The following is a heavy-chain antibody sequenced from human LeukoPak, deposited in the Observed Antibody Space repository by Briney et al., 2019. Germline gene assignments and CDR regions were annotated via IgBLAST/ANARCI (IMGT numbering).Heavy chain of an antibody. CDR3: ATETNGRHYHY. V-gene: IGHV3-21*03. CDR2: IGPTGSDR. J-gene: IGHJ4*02. D-gene: IGHD3-10*01. CDR1: GLTFSTSG. Sequence: KTGGSLRLSCTASGLTFSTSGFNWVRQAPGKGLEWVASIGPTGSDRYHADSIKGRFTISRDNANNFLYLQMNILIAEHTAVYYCATETNGRHYHYGGQGTLLTVSS.